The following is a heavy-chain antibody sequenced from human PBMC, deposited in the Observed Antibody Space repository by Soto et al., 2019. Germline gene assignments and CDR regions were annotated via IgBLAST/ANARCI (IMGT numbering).Heavy chain of an antibody. CDR3: ARDVPARMITFGGVIDY. Sequence: GGSLRLSCAASGFTFSSYAMHWVRQAPGKGLEWVAVISYDGSNKYYADSVKGRFTISRDNSKNTLYLQMNSLRAEDTAVYYFARDVPARMITFGGVIDYWGQGTLVTVSS. CDR1: GFTFSSYA. J-gene: IGHJ4*02. V-gene: IGHV3-30-3*01. CDR2: ISYDGSNK. D-gene: IGHD3-16*01.